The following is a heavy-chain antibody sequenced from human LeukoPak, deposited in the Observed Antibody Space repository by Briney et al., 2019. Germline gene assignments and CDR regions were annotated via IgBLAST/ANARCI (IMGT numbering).Heavy chain of an antibody. D-gene: IGHD6-13*01. J-gene: IGHJ5*02. Sequence: SETLSLTCTVSGGPIDSNSWTWIRQPPGKGLEWIGYIYYSGTTNYNPSLKSRVTMSVDMSKNQCSLKLSSVTAADTAVYYCARRSSSWKNWFDPWGQGTLVTVSS. V-gene: IGHV4-59*01. CDR1: GGPIDSNS. CDR3: ARRSSSWKNWFDP. CDR2: IYYSGTT.